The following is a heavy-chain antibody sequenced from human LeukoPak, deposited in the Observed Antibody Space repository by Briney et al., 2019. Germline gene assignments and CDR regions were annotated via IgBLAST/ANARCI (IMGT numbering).Heavy chain of an antibody. V-gene: IGHV4-34*01. Sequence: KPSETLSLTCAVYGGSFSGYYWSWIRQPPGKGLEWIGEINHSGSTNYNPSLKSRVTISVDTSKNQFSLELSSVTAADTAVYYCARSTVIRWFDPWGQGTLVTASS. CDR1: GGSFSGYY. CDR2: INHSGST. D-gene: IGHD2/OR15-2a*01. CDR3: ARSTVIRWFDP. J-gene: IGHJ5*02.